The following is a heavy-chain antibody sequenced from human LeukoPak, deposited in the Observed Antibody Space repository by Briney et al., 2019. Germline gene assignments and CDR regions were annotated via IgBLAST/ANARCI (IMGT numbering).Heavy chain of an antibody. CDR2: IRYDGSNK. J-gene: IGHJ4*02. CDR3: AKPHFDD. CDR1: GFTFSSYG. Sequence: GGSLRRSCAASGFTFSSYGMHWVRQAPGKGLEWLAFIRYDGSNKYYADSVKGRFTISRDNSKNTLYVQMNSLRAEDTAAYYCAKPHFDDWGQGTLVTVSS. V-gene: IGHV3-30*02.